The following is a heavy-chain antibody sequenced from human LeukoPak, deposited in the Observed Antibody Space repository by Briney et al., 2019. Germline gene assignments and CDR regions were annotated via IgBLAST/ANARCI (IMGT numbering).Heavy chain of an antibody. V-gene: IGHV3-23*01. J-gene: IGHJ2*01. CDR3: AKDRQVGASYWYFDL. Sequence: PPGGSLRLSFAASGVTLSTYAMSWARQAPGKGMECVSGISSSCSGDNTYYADSLKGRFTISRDSSKNTLFLHMNTLRAEDKAIYYCAKDRQVGASYWYFDLWGRGTLVTVSS. D-gene: IGHD1-26*01. CDR2: ISSSCSGDNT. CDR1: GVTLSTYA.